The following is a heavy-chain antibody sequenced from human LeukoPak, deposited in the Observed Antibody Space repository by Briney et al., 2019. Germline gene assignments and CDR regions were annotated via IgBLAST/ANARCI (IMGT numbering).Heavy chain of an antibody. D-gene: IGHD6-19*01. J-gene: IGHJ4*02. CDR3: AKVRLPAGCFDY. Sequence: GGTLRLSCAASGFTFSSYGMSWVRQAPGKGLEWVSAISGSGGSTYYADSVKGRFTISRDNSKNTLYLQMNSLRAEDTAVYYRAKVRLPAGCFDYWGQGTLVTVSS. V-gene: IGHV3-23*01. CDR2: ISGSGGST. CDR1: GFTFSSYG.